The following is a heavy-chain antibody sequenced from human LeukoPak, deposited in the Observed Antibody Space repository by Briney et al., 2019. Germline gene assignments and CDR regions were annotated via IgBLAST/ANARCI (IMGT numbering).Heavy chain of an antibody. CDR1: GGTFSSYA. CDR3: AIVRYYYDSSGYTPYYYYYGMDV. D-gene: IGHD3-22*01. J-gene: IGHJ6*02. CDR2: IIPIFGTA. Sequence: SVKVSCKASGGTFSSYAISWVRQAPGQGLEWMGGIIPIFGTANYAQKFQGRVTITADESTSTAYMELSSLRSEDTAVYYCAIVRYYYDSSGYTPYYYYYGMDVWGQGTTVTVSS. V-gene: IGHV1-69*13.